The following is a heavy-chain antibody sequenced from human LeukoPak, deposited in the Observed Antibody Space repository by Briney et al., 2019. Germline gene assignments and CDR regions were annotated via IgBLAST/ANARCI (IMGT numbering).Heavy chain of an antibody. D-gene: IGHD6-13*01. Sequence: PGGSLRLSCAASGFTFSSYSMNWVRQAPGKGLEWVSSISSSSSYIYYADSVKGRFTISRDNAKNSLYLQMNSLRAEDTAVYYCASGAAALRAFDIWGQGTMVTVSS. V-gene: IGHV3-21*01. CDR3: ASGAAALRAFDI. CDR1: GFTFSSYS. J-gene: IGHJ3*02. CDR2: ISSSSSYI.